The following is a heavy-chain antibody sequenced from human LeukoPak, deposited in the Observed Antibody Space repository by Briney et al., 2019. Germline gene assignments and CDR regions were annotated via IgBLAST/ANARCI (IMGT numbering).Heavy chain of an antibody. D-gene: IGHD3-9*01. CDR1: GASISSYY. CDR2: ISDSGST. J-gene: IGHJ4*02. Sequence: SETLSLTCTVSGASISSYYWGWIRQPPGKGLEWIGYISDSGSTNYNPSLKSRVTISVDTSKKQFSLKLNSVTAADTAVYHCAGLPPGHILIGYYGLDHWGRGTQVTVSS. CDR3: AGLPPGHILIGYYGLDH. V-gene: IGHV4-59*08.